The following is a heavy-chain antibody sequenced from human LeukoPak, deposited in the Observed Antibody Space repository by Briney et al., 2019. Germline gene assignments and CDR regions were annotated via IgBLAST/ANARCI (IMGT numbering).Heavy chain of an antibody. J-gene: IGHJ4*02. CDR1: GFTFRGSA. CDR2: IRSKANSYAT. Sequence: GGSLRLSCAASGFTFRGSAMHWVRQASGKGLEWVGRIRSKANSYATAYAASVKGRFTISRDDSKNTAYLQMNSLKTEDTAVYYCTRPSGSYSNTDYWGQGTLVTVSS. CDR3: TRPSGSYSNTDY. V-gene: IGHV3-73*01. D-gene: IGHD1-26*01.